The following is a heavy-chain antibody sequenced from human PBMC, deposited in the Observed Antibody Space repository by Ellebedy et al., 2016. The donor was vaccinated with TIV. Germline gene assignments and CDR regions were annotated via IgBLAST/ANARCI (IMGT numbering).Heavy chain of an antibody. V-gene: IGHV4-31*03. CDR3: AREEVRGVQH. D-gene: IGHD3-10*01. Sequence: SETLSLTCTVSGGSISSGGYYWSWIRQHPGKGLEWIGYIYYSGSTYYNPSLKSRVTISVDTSKNQFSLKLSSVTAADTAVYYCAREEVRGVQHWGQGTLVTVSS. J-gene: IGHJ1*01. CDR2: IYYSGST. CDR1: GGSISSGGYY.